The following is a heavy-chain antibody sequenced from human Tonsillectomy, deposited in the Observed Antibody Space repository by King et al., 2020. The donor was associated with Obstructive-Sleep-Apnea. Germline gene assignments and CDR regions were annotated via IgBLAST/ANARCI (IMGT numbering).Heavy chain of an antibody. CDR1: GFTFSTYA. D-gene: IGHD2-2*01. V-gene: IGHV3-30-3*01. Sequence: VQLVQSGGGVVQPGRSLRLSCAASGFTFSTYAMYWVRQAPGKGLEGVAVISYDGSNKYYADSVKGRFTISRDNSKNTLYLQMNSLRAEDTAVYYCARDGPVVVPAAMPGCNWFDPWGQGTLVIVSS. J-gene: IGHJ5*02. CDR2: ISYDGSNK. CDR3: ARDGPVVVPAAMPGCNWFDP.